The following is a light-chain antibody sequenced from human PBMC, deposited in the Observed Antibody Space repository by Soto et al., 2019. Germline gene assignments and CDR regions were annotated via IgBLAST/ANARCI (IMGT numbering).Light chain of an antibody. CDR3: CSYAGSSTSV. J-gene: IGLJ2*01. CDR1: SSDVGNYNL. Sequence: QSALTQPASVSGSPGQSITISCTGTSSDVGNYNLVSWYQQHPGKAPKLMIYEGSKRPSGVSNRFSGSKSGNTASLTISGLHAEDEADYYCCSYAGSSTSVFGGRTKLTVL. CDR2: EGS. V-gene: IGLV2-23*01.